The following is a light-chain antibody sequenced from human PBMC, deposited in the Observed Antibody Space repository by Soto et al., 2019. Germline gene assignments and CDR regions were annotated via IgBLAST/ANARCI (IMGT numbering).Light chain of an antibody. V-gene: IGKV1-39*01. CDR3: QQSYSTPYT. CDR2: AAS. J-gene: IGKJ2*01. Sequence: MPQSPSSLSASVGDRVTITCRASQSISKYLNWYKQKPGKAPNLLMYAASNLQSGVPSRFSGTGSGTDFTLTISSLQPEDFATYYCQQSYSTPYTFGQGTKLAIK. CDR1: QSISKY.